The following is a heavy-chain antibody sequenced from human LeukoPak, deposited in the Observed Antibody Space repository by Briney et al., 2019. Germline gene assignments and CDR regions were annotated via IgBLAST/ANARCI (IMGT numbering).Heavy chain of an antibody. V-gene: IGHV4-59*01. D-gene: IGHD3-22*01. CDR3: ARGARSSGYYYPLY. J-gene: IGHJ4*02. CDR1: GGSISGFY. CDR2: ISYSGAT. Sequence: PSETLSLTCTVSGGSISGFYWSWIRQPPGKGLEWIGYISYSGATTYNPSLKSRVTISIDMSNNHFSLTFKSVTAADTAVYYCARGARSSGYYYPLYWGQGTLVTVSS.